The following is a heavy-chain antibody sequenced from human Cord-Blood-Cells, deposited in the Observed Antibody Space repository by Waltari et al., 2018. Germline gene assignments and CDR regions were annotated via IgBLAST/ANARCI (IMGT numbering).Heavy chain of an antibody. CDR2: FDAEDDQT. D-gene: IGHD1-26*01. CDR1: RYNLTDIS. V-gene: IGHV1-24*01. J-gene: IGHJ6*02. Sequence: QVHLGPAAAEVKSPRAVVKVSFKGSRYNLTDISMLRVQLATGEGLVRMGGFDAEDDQTSYAQNFKGRVTMTEDTSTDTAYMELSSLRSEDTAVYYCATVGVRGSYYYYYGMDVWGQGTTVTVSS. CDR3: ATVGVRGSYYYYYGMDV.